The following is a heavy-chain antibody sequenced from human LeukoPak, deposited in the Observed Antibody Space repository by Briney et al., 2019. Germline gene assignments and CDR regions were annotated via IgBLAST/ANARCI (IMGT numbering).Heavy chain of an antibody. J-gene: IGHJ4*02. CDR2: IYTSGST. V-gene: IGHV4-4*09. CDR3: ARGAWIQLWLGYFDY. CDR1: GGSISSYY. D-gene: IGHD5-18*01. Sequence: PSETLSLTCTVSGGSISSYYWSWIRQPPGKGLEWIGYIYTSGSTNYNPSLKSRVTISVDTSKNQFSLKLSSVTAADTAVYYCARGAWIQLWLGYFDYWGQGTLVTVSS.